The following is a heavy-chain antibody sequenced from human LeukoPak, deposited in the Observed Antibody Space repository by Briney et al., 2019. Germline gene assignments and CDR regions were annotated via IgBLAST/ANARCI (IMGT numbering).Heavy chain of an antibody. CDR3: GRHLYEDLLQGPFDY. J-gene: IGHJ4*02. CDR2: IYYSENT. Sequence: PSETLSLTCTVSGGSISISSYYWDWIRQPPGKGLEWIGSIYYSENTYYNPSLKSRVTISVDTSKNQFSLKLSSVTAADTAVYYCGRHLYEDLLQGPFDYWGQGTLVTVSS. D-gene: IGHD2-15*01. V-gene: IGHV4-39*01. CDR1: GGSISISSYY.